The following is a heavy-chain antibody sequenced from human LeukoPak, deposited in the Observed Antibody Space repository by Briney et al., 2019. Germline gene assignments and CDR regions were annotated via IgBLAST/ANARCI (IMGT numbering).Heavy chain of an antibody. V-gene: IGHV3-7*01. Sequence: GGSLRLSCAASGFTFSNYWMSWVRQAPGKGLEWVANMNQDGSEKYYVDSVKGRFIISRDNAMNSVYLQMNSLRVEDTAVYYCTREDYGDYERVYCTFMDVWGKGTTVTVSS. D-gene: IGHD4-17*01. J-gene: IGHJ6*03. CDR1: GFTFSNYW. CDR2: MNQDGSEK. CDR3: TREDYGDYERVYCTFMDV.